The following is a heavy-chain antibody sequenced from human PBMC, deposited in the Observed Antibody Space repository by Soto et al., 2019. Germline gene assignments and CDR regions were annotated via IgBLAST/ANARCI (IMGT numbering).Heavy chain of an antibody. CDR1: GGTFSSYA. D-gene: IGHD2-2*02. CDR3: ARVGIGYCSSTSCYMEKNWFDP. Sequence: SVKVSCKASGGTFSSYAISWVRQAPGQGLEWMGGIIPIFGTANYAQKFQGRVTITADESTSTAYMELSSLRSEDTAVYYCARVGIGYCSSTSCYMEKNWFDPWGQGTLVTVSS. CDR2: IIPIFGTA. V-gene: IGHV1-69*13. J-gene: IGHJ5*02.